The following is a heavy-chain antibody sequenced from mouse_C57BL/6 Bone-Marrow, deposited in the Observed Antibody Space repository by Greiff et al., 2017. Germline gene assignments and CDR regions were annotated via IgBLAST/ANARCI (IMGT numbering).Heavy chain of an antibody. CDR1: GFTFSDAW. D-gene: IGHD1-1*01. CDR3: TRGSDYYGSSYYYFDY. Sequence: EVKVEESGGGLVQPGGSMKLSCAASGFTFSDAWMDWVRQSPEKGLEWVAEIRNKANNHATYYAESVKGRFTISRDDSKSSVYLQMNSLRAEDTGIYYCTRGSDYYGSSYYYFDYWGQGTTLTVSS. CDR2: IRNKANNHAT. V-gene: IGHV6-6*01. J-gene: IGHJ2*01.